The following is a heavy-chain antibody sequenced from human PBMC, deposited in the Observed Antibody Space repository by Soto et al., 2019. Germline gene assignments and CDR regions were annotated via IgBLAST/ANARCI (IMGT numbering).Heavy chain of an antibody. CDR1: GFTFSSYA. V-gene: IGHV3-30-3*01. Sequence: GGSLRLSCAASGFTFSSYAMHWVRQAPGKGLDWVAVISYDGSNKYYADSVKGRFTISRDNSKNTLYLQMNSLRAEDTAVYYCASLRFLEWLSLGPRGSDAFDIWGQGTMVTV. D-gene: IGHD3-3*01. CDR3: ASLRFLEWLSLGPRGSDAFDI. CDR2: ISYDGSNK. J-gene: IGHJ3*02.